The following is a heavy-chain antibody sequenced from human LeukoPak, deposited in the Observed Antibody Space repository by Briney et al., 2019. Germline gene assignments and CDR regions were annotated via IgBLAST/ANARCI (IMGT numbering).Heavy chain of an antibody. D-gene: IGHD3-22*01. J-gene: IGHJ4*02. CDR3: AKDGGGYYYDSSGYYPDY. Sequence: GGSLRLSCAASGFTISSYGMHWVRQAPGKGLEWVAVISYDGSNRYYADSVKGRFTISRDNSKNTLYLQMNSLRAEDTAVYYCAKDGGGYYYDSSGYYPDYWGQGTLVTVSS. CDR1: GFTISSYG. CDR2: ISYDGSNR. V-gene: IGHV3-30*18.